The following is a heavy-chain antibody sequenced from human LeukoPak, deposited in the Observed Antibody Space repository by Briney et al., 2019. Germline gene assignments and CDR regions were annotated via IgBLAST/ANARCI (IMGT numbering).Heavy chain of an antibody. J-gene: IGHJ4*02. V-gene: IGHV3-23*01. Sequence: PGGSLRLSCAASGFTFSSYVMSWVRQAPGKGPEWVSGISGSGGSTYYADSVKGRFTISRDNSKNTLYLQMNSLRAEDTAVYYCAKKGYYDGSGYYMYYFDHWGQGTLVTVSS. CDR1: GFTFSSYV. CDR2: ISGSGGST. CDR3: AKKGYYDGSGYYMYYFDH. D-gene: IGHD3-22*01.